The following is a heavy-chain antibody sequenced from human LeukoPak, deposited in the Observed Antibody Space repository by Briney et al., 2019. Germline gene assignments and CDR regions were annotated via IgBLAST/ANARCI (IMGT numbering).Heavy chain of an antibody. J-gene: IGHJ4*02. D-gene: IGHD6-19*01. V-gene: IGHV4-38-2*02. CDR3: ARADSSGWYGGYFDY. CDR2: IYHSGST. CDR1: GYSISSGYY. Sequence: SETLSLTCTVSGYSISSGYYWGWIRQPPGKGLEWIGSIYHSGSTYYNPSLKSRVTISVDTSKNQFSLKLSSVTAADTAVYYCARADSSGWYGGYFDYWGQGTLVTVSS.